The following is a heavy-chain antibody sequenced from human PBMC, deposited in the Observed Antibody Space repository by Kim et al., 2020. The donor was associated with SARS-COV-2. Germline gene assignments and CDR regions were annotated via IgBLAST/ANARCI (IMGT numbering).Heavy chain of an antibody. CDR2: ISSSSSTI. J-gene: IGHJ5*02. CDR1: GFTFSSYS. D-gene: IGHD6-19*01. CDR3: ASPPKAGENWFDP. Sequence: GGSLRLSCAASGFTFSSYSMNWVRQAPGKGLEWVSYISSSSSTIYYADSVKGRFTISRDNAKNSLYLQMNSLRAEDTAVYYCASPPKAGENWFDPWGQGTLVTVSS. V-gene: IGHV3-48*04.